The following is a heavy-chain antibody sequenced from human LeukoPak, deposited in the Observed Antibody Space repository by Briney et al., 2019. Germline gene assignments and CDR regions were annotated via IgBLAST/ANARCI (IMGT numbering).Heavy chain of an antibody. D-gene: IGHD3-3*01. Sequence: GGSLRLSCAASGLTFSTYGMSWVRQAPGKGLEWVSAISGSGGSTYYADSVKGRFTISRDNSKNTLYLQMNSLRAEDTAVYYCAKDGPDYDFWSAKPYYFDYWGQGTLVTVSS. J-gene: IGHJ4*02. CDR2: ISGSGGST. CDR3: AKDGPDYDFWSAKPYYFDY. CDR1: GLTFSTYG. V-gene: IGHV3-23*01.